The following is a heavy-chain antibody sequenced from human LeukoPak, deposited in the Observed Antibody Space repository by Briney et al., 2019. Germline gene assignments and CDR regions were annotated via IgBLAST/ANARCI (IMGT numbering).Heavy chain of an antibody. CDR1: GYTFTSYG. CDR3: ASKDYDSSGYYYEYYYYGMDV. Sequence: GASVRVSCKASGYTFTSYGISWVRQAPGQGLEWMGWLSAYNGNTNYAQKLQGRVTMTTDTSTSTAYMELRSLRSDDTAVYYCASKDYDSSGYYYEYYYYGMDVWGQGTTVTVSS. CDR2: LSAYNGNT. V-gene: IGHV1-18*01. J-gene: IGHJ6*02. D-gene: IGHD3-22*01.